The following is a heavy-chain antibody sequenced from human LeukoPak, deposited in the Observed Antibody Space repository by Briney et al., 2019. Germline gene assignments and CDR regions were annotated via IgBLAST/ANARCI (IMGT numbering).Heavy chain of an antibody. CDR2: MYWDDDK. Sequence: SGPTLVKPTQTLTLTCAFSGFSLSTTEVGVGWIRQPPGKALEWLAVMYWDDDKRYSPSLKSRLTITKGTSKNQVVLTMTNMDPVDTATYYCVHCPDSYFDYWGQGTLVTVSS. V-gene: IGHV2-5*02. CDR3: VHCPDSYFDY. CDR1: GFSLSTTEVG. D-gene: IGHD2-21*02. J-gene: IGHJ4*02.